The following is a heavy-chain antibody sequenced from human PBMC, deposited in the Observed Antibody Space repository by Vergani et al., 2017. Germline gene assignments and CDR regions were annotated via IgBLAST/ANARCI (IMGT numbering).Heavy chain of an antibody. CDR3: ARDPGPGYCSGGSCYHFDY. D-gene: IGHD2-15*01. V-gene: IGHV1-46*01. Sequence: QVQLVQSGAEVKKPGASVKVSCKASGYTFTSYYMHWVRQAPGQGLEWMGIINPSGGSTSYAQKFQGRVTMTRDTSTSTVYMELSSLRSEDTAVYYCARDPGPGYCSGGSCYHFDYWGQGTLVTVSS. J-gene: IGHJ4*02. CDR1: GYTFTSYY. CDR2: INPSGGST.